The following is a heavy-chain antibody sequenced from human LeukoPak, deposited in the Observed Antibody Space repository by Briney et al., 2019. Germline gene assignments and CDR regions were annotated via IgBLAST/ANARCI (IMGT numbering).Heavy chain of an antibody. Sequence: GGSLRLSCAASGFTFSSYWMSWVRQAPGKGLEWVAHIKQDGSETYYVDSVKGRFTISRDNAKNSLYLQMNSLRAEDTAVYYCARGFYPDRTMIVVVVDYWGQGSLVTVSS. CDR2: IKQDGSET. J-gene: IGHJ4*02. V-gene: IGHV3-7*03. D-gene: IGHD3-22*01. CDR1: GFTFSSYW. CDR3: ARGFYPDRTMIVVVVDY.